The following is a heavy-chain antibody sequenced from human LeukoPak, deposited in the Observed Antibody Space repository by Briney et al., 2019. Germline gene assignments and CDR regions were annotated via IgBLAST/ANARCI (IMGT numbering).Heavy chain of an antibody. CDR1: GYTFTNNY. D-gene: IGHD3-22*01. V-gene: IGHV1-2*02. J-gene: IGHJ3*02. CDR3: ARDRVFTMIVVPPAGGAHDAFDI. CDR2: INPNSGGT. Sequence: ASVKVSCKASGYTFTNNYMHWVRQAPGQGLEGMGWINPNSGGTNYAQKFQGRVTMTRDTSISTAYMELSSLRSDDTAVYYCARDRVFTMIVVPPAGGAHDAFDIWGQGTMVTVSS.